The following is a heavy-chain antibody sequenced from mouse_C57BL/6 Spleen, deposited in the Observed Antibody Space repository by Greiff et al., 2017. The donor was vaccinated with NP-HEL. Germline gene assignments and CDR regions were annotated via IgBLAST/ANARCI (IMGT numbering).Heavy chain of an antibody. CDR2: ISSGGSYT. J-gene: IGHJ2*01. Sequence: VQLKESGGDLVKPGGSLKLSCAASGFTFSSYGMSWVRQTPDKRLEWVATISSGGSYTYYPDSVKGRFTISRDNAKNTLYLQMSSLKSEDTAMYYCARHNSLIDYWGQGTTLTVSS. V-gene: IGHV5-6*01. CDR3: ARHNSLIDY. CDR1: GFTFSSYG.